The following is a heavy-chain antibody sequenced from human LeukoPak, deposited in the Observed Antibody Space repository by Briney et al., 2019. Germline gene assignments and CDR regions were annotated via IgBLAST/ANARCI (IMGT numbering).Heavy chain of an antibody. CDR2: IIPILGIA. CDR1: GGTFSSYA. V-gene: IGHV1-69*04. D-gene: IGHD3-16*02. Sequence: SVKVSCKASGGTFSSYAISWVRQAPGQGLEWMGRIIPILGIANYAQKFQGRVTITADKSTGTAYMELSSLRSEDTAVYYCARTMITFGGVIVINYYYYMDVWGKGTTVTVSS. CDR3: ARTMITFGGVIVINYYYYMDV. J-gene: IGHJ6*03.